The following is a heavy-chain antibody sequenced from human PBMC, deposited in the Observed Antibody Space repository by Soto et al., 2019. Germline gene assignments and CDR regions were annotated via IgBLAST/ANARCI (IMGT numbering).Heavy chain of an antibody. CDR1: GGSISYYC. J-gene: IGHJ4*02. D-gene: IGHD2-21*01. Sequence: SETLSLTCTVSGGSISYYCWSWIRQPPGKGLEWIGHIYYSGSTNYNPSLKSRVTMSVDTSKNQFSLKLSSVTAADTAVYFCAREFHGDDSYYFDYWGQGTLVTVSS. CDR2: IYYSGST. V-gene: IGHV4-59*01. CDR3: AREFHGDDSYYFDY.